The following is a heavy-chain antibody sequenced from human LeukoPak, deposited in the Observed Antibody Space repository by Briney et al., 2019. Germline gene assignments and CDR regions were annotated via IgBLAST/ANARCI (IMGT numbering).Heavy chain of an antibody. CDR1: GGSFSGYY. CDR2: INHSGST. Sequence: PSETLSLTCAVYGGSFSGYYWSWIRQPPGKGLEWIGEINHSGSTNYNPSLKSRVTISVDTSKNQFSLKLSSVTAADTAVYYCATLYCSSTNCYTDGMDVWGQGTTVTVSS. D-gene: IGHD2-2*02. J-gene: IGHJ6*02. CDR3: ATLYCSSTNCYTDGMDV. V-gene: IGHV4-34*01.